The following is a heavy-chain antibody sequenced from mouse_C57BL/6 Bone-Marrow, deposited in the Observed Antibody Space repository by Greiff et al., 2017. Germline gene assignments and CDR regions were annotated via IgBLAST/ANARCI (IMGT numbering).Heavy chain of an antibody. D-gene: IGHD4-1*01. CDR1: GYTFTSYC. CDR2: INPSSGYT. J-gene: IGHJ2*01. CDR3: ARELTGTKGY. Sequence: VQLQQSGAELAKPGASVKLSCTASGYTFTSYCMHWVKQRPGQGLEWIGYINPSSGYTKYTQQFKDKSTFTADKSSSTAYLQLGSLTYEDSAVYYCARELTGTKGYWGQGTTLTVAS. V-gene: IGHV1-7*01.